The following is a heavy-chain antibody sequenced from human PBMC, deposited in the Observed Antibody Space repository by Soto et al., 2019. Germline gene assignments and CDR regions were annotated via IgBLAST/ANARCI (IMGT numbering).Heavy chain of an antibody. CDR3: ARGQYYSDSSPFPLHY. CDR2: INPSGGSA. CDR1: GYSFTRYY. Sequence: ASVKVSCKASGYSFTRYYMHWVRQAPGQGLEWMGIINPSGGSANYAQKFQGRLTVTRDTSTSTVYMELSSLRSEDTAVYYCARGQYYSDSSPFPLHYWGQGTLVTVSS. V-gene: IGHV1-46*01. D-gene: IGHD3-22*01. J-gene: IGHJ4*02.